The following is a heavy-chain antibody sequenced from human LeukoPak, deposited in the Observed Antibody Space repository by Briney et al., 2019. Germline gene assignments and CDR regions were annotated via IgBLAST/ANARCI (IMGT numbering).Heavy chain of an antibody. J-gene: IGHJ4*02. CDR2: IYTSGST. CDR3: AREGSGFDY. D-gene: IGHD2-15*01. CDR1: GGSISSYY. Sequence: SETLSLTCTVSGGSISSYYWSWIRQPPGKGLEWIGYIYTSGSTNYNPSPKSRVTMSVDTSKNQFSLKLSSVTAADTAVYYCAREGSGFDYWGQGTLVTVSS. V-gene: IGHV4-4*08.